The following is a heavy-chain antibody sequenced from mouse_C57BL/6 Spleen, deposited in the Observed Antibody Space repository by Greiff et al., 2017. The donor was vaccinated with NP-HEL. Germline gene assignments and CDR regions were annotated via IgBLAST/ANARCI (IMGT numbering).Heavy chain of an antibody. D-gene: IGHD1-1*01. J-gene: IGHJ4*01. Sequence: QVQLQQPGAELVRPGSSVKLSCKASGYTFTSYWMHWVKQRPIQGLEWIGNIDPSDSETHYNQKFKDKATLTVDKSSSTAYMQLSSLTSEDSAVYYCARRVVPNEMDYWGQGTSVTVSS. V-gene: IGHV1-52*01. CDR1: GYTFTSYW. CDR2: IDPSDSET. CDR3: ARRVVPNEMDY.